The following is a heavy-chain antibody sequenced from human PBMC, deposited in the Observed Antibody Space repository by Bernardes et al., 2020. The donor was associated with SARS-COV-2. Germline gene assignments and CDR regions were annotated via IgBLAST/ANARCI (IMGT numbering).Heavy chain of an antibody. V-gene: IGHV4-59*08. CDR3: ARSWGRKDGYNFGAFDI. Sequence: SETLSLTCTVSGGSISHYYWSWIRQPPGKGLEWIGYIYYSGTTNYNPSLKSRVTISVVTYKNRFSLKLSSVTATDTAVYYCARSWGRKDGYNFGAFDIWGQGTVVTVSS. CDR1: GGSISHYY. CDR2: IYYSGTT. J-gene: IGHJ3*02. D-gene: IGHD5-12*01.